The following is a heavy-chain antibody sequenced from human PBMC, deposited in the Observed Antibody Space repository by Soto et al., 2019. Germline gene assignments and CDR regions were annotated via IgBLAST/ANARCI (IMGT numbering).Heavy chain of an antibody. Sequence: PVKLSWNGAGYSFSGDIVNWVLQAPGQRLEWMGWINPDNCNTKSSQKFQDRVIITRDTSASTAYMDLSSLRSEDTAVYYCARGIATGQPDPWGQGTPVTVSS. CDR2: INPDNCNT. J-gene: IGHJ5*02. CDR1: GYSFSGDI. V-gene: IGHV1-3*01. D-gene: IGHD2-15*01. CDR3: ARGIATGQPDP.